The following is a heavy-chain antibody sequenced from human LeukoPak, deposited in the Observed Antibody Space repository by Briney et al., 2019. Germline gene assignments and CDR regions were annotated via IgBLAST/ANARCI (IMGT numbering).Heavy chain of an antibody. V-gene: IGHV1-69*13. D-gene: IGHD6-13*01. CDR3: VRDRVAALSSSWYYYGMDV. J-gene: IGHJ6*02. Sequence: GASVKVSCKASGGTFSSYAISWVRQAPGQGLEWMGGIIPIFGTANYAQKFQGRVTITADESTSTAYMELSSLRSEDTAVYYCVRDRVAALSSSWYYYGMDVWGQGTTVTVSS. CDR2: IIPIFGTA. CDR1: GGTFSSYA.